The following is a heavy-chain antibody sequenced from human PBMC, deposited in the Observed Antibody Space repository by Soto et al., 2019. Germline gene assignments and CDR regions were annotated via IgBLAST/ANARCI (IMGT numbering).Heavy chain of an antibody. J-gene: IGHJ4*02. Sequence: QVQLVQSGAEVKEPGASVKVSCKASGYTFTTHVMHWVRQAPGQRLEWMGWVNGGNGNTKYSQKFQDRVTITRDTSATTAYMELSRLRSEDKAVYYCARDSGIAGPSGDLDYWGQGPLVTVSS. CDR1: GYTFTTHV. D-gene: IGHD1-26*01. CDR3: ARDSGIAGPSGDLDY. CDR2: VNGGNGNT. V-gene: IGHV1-3*01.